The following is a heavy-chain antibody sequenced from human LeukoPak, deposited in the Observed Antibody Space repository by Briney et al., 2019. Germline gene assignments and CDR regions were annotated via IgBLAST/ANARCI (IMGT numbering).Heavy chain of an antibody. CDR1: GFTFRRYT. V-gene: IGHV3-21*04. CDR3: ARDRLGPSFSVSHFDL. Sequence: GGSLRLSCAASGFTFRRYTMTWVRQAPGRGLEWVSSISSNSAYIYYADSLRGRLTISRDNAKNSLYLQVDSLGAEDTALYYSARDRLGPSFSVSHFDLWGQGTLVTVSS. CDR2: ISSNSAYI. J-gene: IGHJ4*02. D-gene: IGHD3-3*02.